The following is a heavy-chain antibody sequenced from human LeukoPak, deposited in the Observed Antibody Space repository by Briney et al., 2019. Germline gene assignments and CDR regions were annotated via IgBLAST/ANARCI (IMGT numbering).Heavy chain of an antibody. CDR1: GGSISSGGYY. CDR2: IYYSGST. CDR3: ARGDDGRQLVSVY. J-gene: IGHJ4*02. D-gene: IGHD6-13*01. Sequence: PSETLSLTCTVSGGSISSGGYYWSWIRQHPGKGLEWIGYIYYSGSTYYNPSLKSRVTISVDTSKNQFSLKLSSVTAADTAVYYCARGDDGRQLVSVYWGQGTLVTVSS. V-gene: IGHV4-31*03.